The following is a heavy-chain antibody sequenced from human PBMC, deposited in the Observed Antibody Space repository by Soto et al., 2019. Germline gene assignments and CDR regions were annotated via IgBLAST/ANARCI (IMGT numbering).Heavy chain of an antibody. CDR2: IYWNDDK. D-gene: IGHD2-8*01. V-gene: IGHV2-5*01. J-gene: IGHJ3*02. CDR1: GFSLSTSGMG. Sequence: SGPTLVNPTQTLTLTCTFSGFSLSTSGMGVGWIRKPPGKALEWLALIYWNDDKRYSPSLKSRLTITKDTSKNQVNLTMTNMDPVDAAIYYCAHPQLIPAPCTNGICIYAFDTWGQGTMVTLSS. CDR3: AHPQLIPAPCTNGICIYAFDT.